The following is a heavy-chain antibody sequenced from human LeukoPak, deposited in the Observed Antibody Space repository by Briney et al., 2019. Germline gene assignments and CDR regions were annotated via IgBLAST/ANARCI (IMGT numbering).Heavy chain of an antibody. Sequence: GGSLRLSCAASGFRIADYYMSWVRQAPGKGLECISFISGSGGTVRYADSVRGRLTISRDNAENSLYLQISSLRGEDTAVYYCARESWANVDYWGQGTLVTVPS. CDR3: ARESWANVDY. CDR1: GFRIADYY. CDR2: ISGSGGTV. V-gene: IGHV3-11*01. D-gene: IGHD1-26*01. J-gene: IGHJ4*02.